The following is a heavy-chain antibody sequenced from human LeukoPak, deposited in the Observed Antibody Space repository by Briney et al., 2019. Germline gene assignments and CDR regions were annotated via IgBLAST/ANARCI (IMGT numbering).Heavy chain of an antibody. CDR3: ARDPVGAPVAFDI. CDR2: IYTSGST. J-gene: IGHJ3*02. CDR1: GGSISSGSYY. Sequence: SQTLSLACTVSGGSISSGSYYWSWIRQPAGKGLEWIGRIYTSGSTNYNPALKSRVTISVDTSKNQFSLKLSSVTATDTAEYYCARDPVGAPVAFDIWGQGTMVTVSS. D-gene: IGHD1-26*01. V-gene: IGHV4-61*02.